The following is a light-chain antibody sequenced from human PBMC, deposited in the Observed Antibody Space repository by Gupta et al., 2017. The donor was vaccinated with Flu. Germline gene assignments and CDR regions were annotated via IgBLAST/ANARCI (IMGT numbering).Light chain of an antibody. CDR1: KSVSRW. Sequence: SNRSASVSYSTTINCRADKSVSRWLEWYQQKPGKATKRLIYKESNLESGVPQRFSGSGSGTEFTLTISSMEADDFAIYYCRQGERLSKTFGQGPKVEIK. J-gene: IGKJ1*01. V-gene: IGKV1-5*03. CDR3: RQGERLSKT. CDR2: KES.